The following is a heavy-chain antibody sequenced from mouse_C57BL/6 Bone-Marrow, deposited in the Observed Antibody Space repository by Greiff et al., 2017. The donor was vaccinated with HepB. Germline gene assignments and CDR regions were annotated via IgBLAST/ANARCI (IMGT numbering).Heavy chain of an antibody. D-gene: IGHD1-1*01. J-gene: IGHJ4*01. Sequence: EVKLMESGPVLVKPGASVKMSCKASGYTFTDYYMNWVKQSHGKSLEWIGVINPYNGGTSYNQKFKGKATLTVDKSSSTAYMELNSLTSEDSAVYYCARSEDSGSSYYAMDYWGQGTSVTVSS. V-gene: IGHV1-19*01. CDR3: ARSEDSGSSYYAMDY. CDR2: INPYNGGT. CDR1: GYTFTDYY.